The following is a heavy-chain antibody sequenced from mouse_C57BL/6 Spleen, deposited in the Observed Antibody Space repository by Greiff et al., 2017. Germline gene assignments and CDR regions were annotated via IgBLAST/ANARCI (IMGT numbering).Heavy chain of an antibody. Sequence: QVHVKQSDAELVKPGASVKISCKVSGYTFTDYSIHWMKQRPEQGLEWIGYIYPRDGSTKYNEKFKGKATLTANKSSSTTYMQLNGLTSEDSAIYFCARCGYYTLYFEVWGTGTTVTVSS. J-gene: IGHJ1*03. CDR2: IYPRDGST. V-gene: IGHV1-78*01. CDR1: GYTFTDYS. D-gene: IGHD2-3*01. CDR3: ARCGYYTLYFEV.